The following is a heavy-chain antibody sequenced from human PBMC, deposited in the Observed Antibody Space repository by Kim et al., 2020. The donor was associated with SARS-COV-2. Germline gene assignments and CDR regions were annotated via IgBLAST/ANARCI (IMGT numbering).Heavy chain of an antibody. V-gene: IGHV4-34*01. D-gene: IGHD3-22*01. Sequence: SETLSLTCAVYGGSFSGYYWSWIRQPPGKGLEWIGEINHSGSTNYNPSLKSRVTISVDTCKNQFSLKLSSVTAADTAVYYCARAGGVGVYYKRFDYWGQGTLVTVSS. CDR1: GGSFSGYY. J-gene: IGHJ4*02. CDR2: INHSGST. CDR3: ARAGGVGVYYKRFDY.